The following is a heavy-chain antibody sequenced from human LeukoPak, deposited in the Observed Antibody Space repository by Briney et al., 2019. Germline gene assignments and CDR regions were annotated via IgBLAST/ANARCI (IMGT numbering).Heavy chain of an antibody. D-gene: IGHD2/OR15-2a*01. J-gene: IGHJ4*02. Sequence: SQTLSLTCTVSGGSISSGGYYWSWIRQPPGKGLEWIGSSYHSGSTYYNSSLKSRVTISVDTSKNQFSLKLSSVTAADTAVYYCARARDPLFDYWGQGTLVTVSS. V-gene: IGHV4-30-2*03. CDR1: GGSISSGGYY. CDR3: ARARDPLFDY. CDR2: SYHSGST.